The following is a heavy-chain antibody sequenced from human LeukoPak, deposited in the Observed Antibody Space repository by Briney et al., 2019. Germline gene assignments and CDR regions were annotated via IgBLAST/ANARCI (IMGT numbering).Heavy chain of an antibody. CDR2: IYYSGST. D-gene: IGHD2-8*01. CDR3: ARVMLGPNEFYYYGMDV. V-gene: IGHV4-59*01. Sequence: SETLSLTCTVSGGSISSYFWSWIRQPPGKGLDWIGYIYYSGSTNYNPSLKSRVTISVDTSKNQFSLKVSSVTAADTAVYYCARVMLGPNEFYYYGMDVWGQGTTVTVSS. J-gene: IGHJ6*02. CDR1: GGSISSYF.